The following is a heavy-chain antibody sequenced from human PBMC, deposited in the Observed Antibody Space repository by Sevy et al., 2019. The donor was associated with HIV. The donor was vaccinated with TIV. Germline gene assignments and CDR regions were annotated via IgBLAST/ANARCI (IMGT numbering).Heavy chain of an antibody. CDR3: AKVYCSSTICFLYYYYAMDV. J-gene: IGHJ6*02. Sequence: GGSLRLSCAASGFTFSSYGMHWVRQAPGKGLEWVAVISHDGSNEYYADSVKGRFTISRDNSKNTLYLQMNSLRAEDTAVYYCAKVYCSSTICFLYYYYAMDVWGQGTTVTVLL. CDR2: ISHDGSNE. V-gene: IGHV3-30*18. CDR1: GFTFSSYG. D-gene: IGHD2-2*01.